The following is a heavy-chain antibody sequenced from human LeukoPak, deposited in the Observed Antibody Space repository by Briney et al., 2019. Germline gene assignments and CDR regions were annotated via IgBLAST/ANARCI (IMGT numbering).Heavy chain of an antibody. Sequence: GASVKVSCKASGYTFTGYYMHWVRQAPGQGLEWMGGIIPIFGTANYAQKFQGRVTITADESTSTAYMELSSLRSEDTAVYYCASRYYYDSSGYFPLDYWGQGTLVTVSS. J-gene: IGHJ4*02. CDR2: IIPIFGTA. V-gene: IGHV1-69*13. CDR3: ASRYYYDSSGYFPLDY. D-gene: IGHD3-22*01. CDR1: GYTFTGYY.